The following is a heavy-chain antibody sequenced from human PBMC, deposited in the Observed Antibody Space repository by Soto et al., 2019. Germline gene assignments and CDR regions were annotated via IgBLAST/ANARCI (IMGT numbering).Heavy chain of an antibody. CDR1: GGSITSSSYY. J-gene: IGHJ4*02. Sequence: PSETLSRTCTVSGGSITSSSYYFRCIRQPPWKGLELIGSIYYYGTTYYSPSLKSRVTISVDTSKNRFSLKLSSVTAADTAVYYCARRRDSYGYVDYWGQGTLVTVTS. V-gene: IGHV4-39*01. CDR2: IYYYGTT. D-gene: IGHD5-18*01. CDR3: ARRRDSYGYVDY.